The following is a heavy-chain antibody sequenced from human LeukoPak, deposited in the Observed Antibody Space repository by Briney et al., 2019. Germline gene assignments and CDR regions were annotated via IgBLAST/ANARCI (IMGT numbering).Heavy chain of an antibody. Sequence: GGSLRLSCAASGFTFSNAWMSWVRQAPGKGLEWVGRIKSKTDGGTTDYAAPVKGRFTISRDDSKNTLYLQMNSLKTEDTAVYYCTTVWGGCSGGSCYGVFGYWGQGTLVTVSS. CDR3: TTVWGGCSGGSCYGVFGY. V-gene: IGHV3-15*01. CDR1: GFTFSNAW. J-gene: IGHJ4*02. D-gene: IGHD2-15*01. CDR2: IKSKTDGGTT.